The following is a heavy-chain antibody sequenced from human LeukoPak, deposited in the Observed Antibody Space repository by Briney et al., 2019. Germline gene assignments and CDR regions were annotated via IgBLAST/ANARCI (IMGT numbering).Heavy chain of an antibody. Sequence: PSQTLSLTCTVSGGSISSGGYYWSWIRQPPGKGLEWIGYIYHSGSTYYNPSLKSRVTISVDRSKNQFSLKLSSVTAADTAVYYCARGFRGQLLPETFDYWGQGTLVTVSS. J-gene: IGHJ4*02. D-gene: IGHD2-2*01. CDR2: IYHSGST. CDR3: ARGFRGQLLPETFDY. CDR1: GGSISSGGYY. V-gene: IGHV4-30-2*01.